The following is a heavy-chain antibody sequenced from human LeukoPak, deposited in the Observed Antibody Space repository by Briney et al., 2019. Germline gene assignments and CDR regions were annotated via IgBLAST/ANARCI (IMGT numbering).Heavy chain of an antibody. Sequence: KPSETLSLTCTVPDGSISTYTWTWIRQPAGKGLEWIGRIYSSGTTISNPSLKSRPTMSVDTSKNQFSLNLRSVTAADTAVYYCARNSPEWSHLRYFHYYYMDVWSKGTTVTVSS. J-gene: IGHJ6*03. CDR1: DGSISTYT. CDR2: IYSSGTT. CDR3: ARNSPEWSHLRYFHYYYMDV. V-gene: IGHV4-4*07. D-gene: IGHD3-3*01.